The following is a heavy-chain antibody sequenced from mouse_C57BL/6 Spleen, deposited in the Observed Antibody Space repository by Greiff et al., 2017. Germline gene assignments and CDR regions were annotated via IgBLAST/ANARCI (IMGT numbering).Heavy chain of an antibody. Sequence: VQLQQSGPELVKPGASVKISCKASGYSFTGYYMNWVKQSPEKSLEWIGEINPSTGGTTYNQKFKAKSTLTVYTSSSTAYMQLNSLPSEDSAVYCCARWCDGYWFSYWGQGTLVTVSA. V-gene: IGHV1-42*01. CDR2: INPSTGGT. CDR1: GYSFTGYY. J-gene: IGHJ3*01. D-gene: IGHD2-3*01. CDR3: ARWCDGYWFSY.